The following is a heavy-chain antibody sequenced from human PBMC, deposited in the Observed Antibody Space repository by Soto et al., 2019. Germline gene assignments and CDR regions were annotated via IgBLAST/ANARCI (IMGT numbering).Heavy chain of an antibody. CDR3: TTGPPFWSGYYRDAFDI. D-gene: IGHD3-3*01. Sequence: GGSLRLSCAASGFTFSGYSMNWVRQAPGKGLEWVSYISSSTSTIYYAEYVKGRFTISRDNAKNSLYLQMNSLKTEDTAVYYCTTGPPFWSGYYRDAFDIWGQGTMVTVSS. CDR1: GFTFSGYS. J-gene: IGHJ3*02. CDR2: ISSSTSTI. V-gene: IGHV3-48*01.